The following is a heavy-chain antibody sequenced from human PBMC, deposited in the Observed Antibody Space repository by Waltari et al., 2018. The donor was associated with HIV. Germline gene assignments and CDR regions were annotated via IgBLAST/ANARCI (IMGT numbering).Heavy chain of an antibody. V-gene: IGHV4-59*01. D-gene: IGHD3-10*01. J-gene: IGHJ4*02. CDR3: ARQGGITMAPLDY. CDR2: IYYSGST. Sequence: QVQLQESGPGLLQPSETLSLTCTVSGGSISSYYWSWIRQPPGKGLEWIGYIYYSGSTNYNPSLKSRVTISVDTSKNQFSLKLSSVTAADTAVYYCARQGGITMAPLDYWGQGTLVTVSS. CDR1: GGSISSYY.